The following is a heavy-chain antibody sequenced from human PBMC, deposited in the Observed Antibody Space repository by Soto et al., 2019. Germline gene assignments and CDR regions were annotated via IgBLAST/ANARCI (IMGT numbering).Heavy chain of an antibody. CDR3: AKTANGWFSAFDI. D-gene: IGHD6-19*01. V-gene: IGHV3-23*01. CDR2: TSGSDGTT. Sequence: EVQLLESGGGLVQPGGSLRLSCAASGFTFSSYAMSWVRQAPGKGLEWVSATSGSDGTTYYADSVKGRFTFSRDNSKNTLYLQMNSLRAEDTAVYYCAKTANGWFSAFDIWGQGTMVTVSS. CDR1: GFTFSSYA. J-gene: IGHJ3*02.